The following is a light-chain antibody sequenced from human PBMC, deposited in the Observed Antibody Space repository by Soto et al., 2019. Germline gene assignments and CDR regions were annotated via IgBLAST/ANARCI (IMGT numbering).Light chain of an antibody. Sequence: DIQMTQSPSSVSAAVGDRVTITCRASQGISRWLAWYQQKPGRAPTLLIYGASNLQSGVPARFSGSGSGTDYTMTINTLQPEDFATYYCQQANSFPLTFGQGTKVAIK. J-gene: IGKJ1*01. CDR3: QQANSFPLT. CDR1: QGISRW. CDR2: GAS. V-gene: IGKV1-12*01.